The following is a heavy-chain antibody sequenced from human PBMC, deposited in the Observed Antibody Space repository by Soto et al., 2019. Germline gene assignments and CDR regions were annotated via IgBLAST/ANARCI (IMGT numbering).Heavy chain of an antibody. D-gene: IGHD3-10*01. J-gene: IGHJ4*02. V-gene: IGHV5-51*01. CDR3: ARHRAYGSGNVVFDY. CDR2: IYPPDSDT. Sequence: GESLKISCKHSGFNFPTFWIAWVRQMPGKGLEWLGIIYPPDSDTRYSPSLQGQVTMSIDKSISAAYLHWRSLKASDTAIYFCARHRAYGSGNVVFDYWGQGTLVTVSS. CDR1: GFNFPTFW.